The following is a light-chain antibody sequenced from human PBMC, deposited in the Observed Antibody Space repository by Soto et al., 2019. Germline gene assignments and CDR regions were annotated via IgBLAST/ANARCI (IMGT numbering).Light chain of an antibody. CDR3: QQYNNWPFT. CDR2: GAS. Sequence: EIVMTHSPATLSVSPGERATLSCRASQSVSSNLAWYQQKPGQVPRLLIYGASTRATGIPARFSGSGSGTEFTLTISSLQSEDFAVYYCQQYNNWPFTFGPGTKVDIK. CDR1: QSVSSN. J-gene: IGKJ3*01. V-gene: IGKV3D-15*01.